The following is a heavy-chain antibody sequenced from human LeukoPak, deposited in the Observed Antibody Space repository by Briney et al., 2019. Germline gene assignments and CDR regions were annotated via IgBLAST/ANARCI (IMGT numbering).Heavy chain of an antibody. V-gene: IGHV1-69*06. CDR2: TIPIFGAK. CDR3: ASYSNWGDFDS. D-gene: IGHD7-27*01. Sequence: SVKVSCKASGGTFSTFGITWVRQAPGQGLEWMGGTIPIFGAKHYAQKFRGRVTFTADNSTTTTFMERSSLRSEDTALYFCASYSNWGDFDSWGQGTLVTVSS. CDR1: GGTFSTFG. J-gene: IGHJ4*02.